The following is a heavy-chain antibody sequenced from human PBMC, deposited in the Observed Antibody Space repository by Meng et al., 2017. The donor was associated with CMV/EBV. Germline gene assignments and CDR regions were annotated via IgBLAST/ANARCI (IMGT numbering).Heavy chain of an antibody. CDR2: IYHSGST. CDR1: GYSISGGYY. V-gene: IGHV4-38-2*02. CDR3: ARVRRITMIVD. Sequence: SETLSLTCTVSGYSISGGYYWGWIRQPPGKGLEWIGSIYHSGSTYYNPSLKSRVTISVDTSKNQFSLKLSSVTAADTAVYYCARVRRITMIVDWGQGTLVTVSS. D-gene: IGHD3-22*01. J-gene: IGHJ4*02.